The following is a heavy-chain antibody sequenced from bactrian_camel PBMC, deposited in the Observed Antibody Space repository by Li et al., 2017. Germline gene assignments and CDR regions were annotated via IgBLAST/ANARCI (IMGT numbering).Heavy chain of an antibody. J-gene: IGHJ4*01. CDR1: GFTFSTYA. Sequence: VQLVESGGGLVQPGGSLRLSCVASGFTFSTYAMRWVRQAPGKRDEWISGISASGGTTYYPDSVKGRFTISRDNAKKMMSLQMNSLKIEDSGVYYCASGGVLWVGSYWGQGTQVTVS. CDR2: ISASGGTT. CDR3: ASGGVLWVGSY. V-gene: IGHV3S31*01. D-gene: IGHD5*01.